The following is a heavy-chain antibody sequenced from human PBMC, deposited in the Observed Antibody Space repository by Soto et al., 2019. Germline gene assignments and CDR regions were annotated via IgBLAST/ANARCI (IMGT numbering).Heavy chain of an antibody. CDR3: ARASRIAAAGSYYYYGMDV. CDR2: IYFSGST. Sequence: SETLSLTCTVSXGSISSVGYYWSWIRQHPGKGLEWIGYIYFSGSTYYNPSLKSRVTVSVDTSKNQFSLNLSSVTAADTAVYYCARASRIAAAGSYYYYGMDVWGQGTTVTVSS. CDR1: XGSISSVGYY. J-gene: IGHJ6*02. V-gene: IGHV4-31*03. D-gene: IGHD6-13*01.